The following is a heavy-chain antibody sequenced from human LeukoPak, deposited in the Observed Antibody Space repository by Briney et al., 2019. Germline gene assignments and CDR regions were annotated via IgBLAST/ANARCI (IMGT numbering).Heavy chain of an antibody. D-gene: IGHD3-22*01. Sequence: GSLRLSCAASGFTFRNYAMSWVRQPPGKGLEWIGEINHSGSTNYNPSLKSRVTISVGTSKNQFSLKLSSVTAADTAVYYCATLGGYDSSGYYDYWGQGTLVTVSS. V-gene: IGHV4-34*08. J-gene: IGHJ4*02. CDR3: ATLGGYDSSGYYDY. CDR1: GFTFRNYA. CDR2: INHSGST.